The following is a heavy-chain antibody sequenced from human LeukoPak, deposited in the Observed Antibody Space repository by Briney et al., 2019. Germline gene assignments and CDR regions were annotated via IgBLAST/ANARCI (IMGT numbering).Heavy chain of an antibody. CDR2: IDPSGSA. D-gene: IGHD2-2*01. CDR3: ARVSDTSTRRAYFQH. CDR1: GGSISPYY. Sequence: PSETLSLTCVVSGGSISPYYWSWIRQSPGKGLEWIGYIDPSGSASYNPSLKSRVTIFVDTSKNQFSLKLSSVTAADTAVYYCARVSDTSTRRAYFQHWGQGTLVTVSS. J-gene: IGHJ1*01. V-gene: IGHV4-59*01.